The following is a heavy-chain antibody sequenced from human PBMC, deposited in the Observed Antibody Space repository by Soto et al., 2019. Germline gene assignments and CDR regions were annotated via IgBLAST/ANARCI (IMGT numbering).Heavy chain of an antibody. J-gene: IGHJ4*02. CDR1: GGSFSGYY. CDR2: INHSGST. Sequence: QVQLQQWGAGLLKPSETLSLTCVVYGGSFSGYYWSWIRQPPGKGLEWIGEINHSGSTNYNPSLKVRVTISVDTSKNQFSLKLNSVTAADTAVYYCARATYYDILTGYYRGGTFDYWGQGTLVTVSS. V-gene: IGHV4-34*01. CDR3: ARATYYDILTGYYRGGTFDY. D-gene: IGHD3-9*01.